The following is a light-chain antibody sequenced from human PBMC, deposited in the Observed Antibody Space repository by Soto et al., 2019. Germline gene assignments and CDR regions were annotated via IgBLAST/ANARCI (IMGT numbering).Light chain of an antibody. V-gene: IGKV3-20*01. CDR2: GAS. CDR3: QQYGSSPWT. J-gene: IGKJ1*01. Sequence: EIVITQSPATLSVSPGERAPLSCRASQSVSSDFAWYQQKPGQAPRLLIYGASSRATGIPDRFSGSGSGTDFILSISRLEPEDFAVYYCQQYGSSPWTFGQGTKVDI. CDR1: QSVSSD.